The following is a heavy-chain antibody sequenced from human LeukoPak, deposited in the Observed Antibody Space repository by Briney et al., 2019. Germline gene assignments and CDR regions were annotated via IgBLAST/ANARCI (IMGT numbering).Heavy chain of an antibody. CDR3: ARVDIVVVVAAKAGYYYMDV. CDR2: INHSGST. D-gene: IGHD2-15*01. J-gene: IGHJ6*03. CDR1: GGSFSGYY. V-gene: IGHV4-34*01. Sequence: PSETLSLTCAVYGGSFSGYYWSWIRQPPGKGLEWIGEINHSGSTNYNPSLKSRVTISVDTSKNQFSLKLSSVTAADTAAYYCARVDIVVVVAAKAGYYYMDVWGKGTTVTVSS.